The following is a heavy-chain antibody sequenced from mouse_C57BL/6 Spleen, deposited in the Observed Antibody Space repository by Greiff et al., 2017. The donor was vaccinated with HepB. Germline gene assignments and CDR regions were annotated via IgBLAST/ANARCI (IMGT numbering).Heavy chain of an antibody. CDR2: INPYNGGT. D-gene: IGHD1-1*01. Sequence: EVQLQQSGPVLVKPGASVKMSCKASGYTFTDYYMNWVKQSHGKSLEWIGVINPYNGGTSYNQKFKGKAKLTVDKSSSTAYMELNSLTSEDSAVYYCARDGGSGSSYWFAYWGQGTLVTVSA. CDR3: ARDGGSGSSYWFAY. V-gene: IGHV1-19*01. J-gene: IGHJ3*01. CDR1: GYTFTDYY.